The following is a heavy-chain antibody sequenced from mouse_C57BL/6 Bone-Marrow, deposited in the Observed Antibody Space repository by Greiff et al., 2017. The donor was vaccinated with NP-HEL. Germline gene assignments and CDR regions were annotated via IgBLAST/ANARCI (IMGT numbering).Heavy chain of an antibody. CDR1: GYTFTSYW. J-gene: IGHJ4*01. V-gene: IGHV1-55*01. D-gene: IGHD1-1*01. CDR2: IYPGSGGT. CDR3: ARCGKFIEGAMGY. Sequence: QVQLQQPGAELVKPGASVKMSCKASGYTFTSYWITWVKQRPGQGLEWIGDIYPGSGGTNYNEKFKSKATLTVDTSSSTAYMELSSLTSEDSAVYYCARCGKFIEGAMGYWGQGTSVTVSS.